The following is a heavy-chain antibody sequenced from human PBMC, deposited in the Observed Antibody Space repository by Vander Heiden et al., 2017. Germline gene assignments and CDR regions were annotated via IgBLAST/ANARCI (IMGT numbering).Heavy chain of an antibody. CDR3: ARARVYCSSTSCRVGYFDL. Sequence: QVQLQESGPGLVKPSETLSLTCTVSGGSISRYYWGWSRQPAGKGLEWIGRIDTSGSTNYNPSLKSRGTMSVDTSKNQFSLKLSSVTAADTAVYYCARARVYCSSTSCRVGYFDLWGRGTLVTVSS. D-gene: IGHD2-2*01. V-gene: IGHV4-4*07. CDR2: IDTSGST. J-gene: IGHJ2*01. CDR1: GGSISRYY.